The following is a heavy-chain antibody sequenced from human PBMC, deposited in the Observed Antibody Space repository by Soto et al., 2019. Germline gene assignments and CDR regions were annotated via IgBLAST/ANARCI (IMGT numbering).Heavy chain of an antibody. CDR3: ASGNEGYYDSSGYYGPVAY. CDR1: GFTFSDYY. Sequence: PGGSLRLSCAASGFTFSDYYMSWIRQAPGKGLERVSYISSSSSYTNYADSVKGRFTISRDNAKNSLYLQMNSLRAEDTAVYYCASGNEGYYDSSGYYGPVAYWGQGTLVTVSS. J-gene: IGHJ4*02. D-gene: IGHD3-22*01. V-gene: IGHV3-11*06. CDR2: ISSSSSYT.